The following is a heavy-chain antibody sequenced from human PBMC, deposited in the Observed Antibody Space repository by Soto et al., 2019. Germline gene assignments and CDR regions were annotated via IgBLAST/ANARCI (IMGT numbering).Heavy chain of an antibody. CDR1: GVTFISYW. CDR3: TRVGGSVSGMDV. V-gene: IGHV3-74*01. J-gene: IGHJ6*02. Sequence: EVQLVESGGGLVQPGGPLRLSCAASGVTFISYWMHWARQAPGKGLVWVSLIDNAGSSVRYADSVKGRFNISRDNAKNTLYLQMNSLRDEDTAVYYCTRVGGSVSGMDVWGQGTTVTVSS. CDR2: IDNAGSSV. D-gene: IGHD1-26*01.